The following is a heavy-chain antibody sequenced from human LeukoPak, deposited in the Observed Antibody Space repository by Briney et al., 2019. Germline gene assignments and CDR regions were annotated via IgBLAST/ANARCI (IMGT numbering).Heavy chain of an antibody. J-gene: IGHJ5*02. CDR3: ARALGYCSSTSCYGGFDP. CDR2: IYYSGST. V-gene: IGHV4-59*01. D-gene: IGHD2-2*01. Sequence: PSETLSLTCTVSGGSISSYYWSWIRQPPGKGLEWIGYIYYSGSTNYNPSLKSRVTISVDTSKNQFSLKLSSVTAADTAVYYCARALGYCSSTSCYGGFDPWGQGTLVTVSS. CDR1: GGSISSYY.